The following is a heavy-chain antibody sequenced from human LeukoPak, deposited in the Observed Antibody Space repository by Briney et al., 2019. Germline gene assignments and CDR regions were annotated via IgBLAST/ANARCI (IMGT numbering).Heavy chain of an antibody. D-gene: IGHD6-19*01. CDR1: GFTFSSYA. V-gene: IGHV3-30-3*01. J-gene: IGHJ4*02. Sequence: PGGSLRLSCAASGFTFSSYAMHWVRQAPGKGPEWVAVISYDGSNKYYADSVKGRFTISRDNSKNTLYLQMNSLRAEDTAVYYCARDRGGPRVAVAGTLDYWGQGTLVTVSS. CDR3: ARDRGGPRVAVAGTLDY. CDR2: ISYDGSNK.